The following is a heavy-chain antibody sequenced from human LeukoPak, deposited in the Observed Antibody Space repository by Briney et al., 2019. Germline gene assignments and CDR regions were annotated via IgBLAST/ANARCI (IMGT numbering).Heavy chain of an antibody. Sequence: SVKVSCKASGGTFSSYAISWVRQAPGQGLEWMGGIIPIFGTANYAQKFQGRVTITADESTSTAYMELSSLGSEDTAVYYCALRGVNRYNWNYGSVLRGFDPWGQGTLVTVSS. CDR2: IIPIFGTA. J-gene: IGHJ5*02. D-gene: IGHD1-7*01. CDR1: GGTFSSYA. V-gene: IGHV1-69*13. CDR3: ALRGVNRYNWNYGSVLRGFDP.